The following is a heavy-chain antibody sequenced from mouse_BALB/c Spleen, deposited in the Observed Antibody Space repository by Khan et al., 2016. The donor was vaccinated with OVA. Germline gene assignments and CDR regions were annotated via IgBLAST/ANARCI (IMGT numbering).Heavy chain of an antibody. Sequence: VQLKESGGALVKPGGSLKLSCAASGFTFSSYAMSWVRQTPEKRLEWVASISSGGTTYYPDSVKGRFTISRDNARNILYLQMSSLRSEDTAMYYCARGGCNWSYDYVMDYWGHGPLGTVSS. CDR3: ARGGCNWSYDYVMDY. CDR2: ISSGGTT. V-gene: IGHV5-6-5*01. CDR1: GFTFSSYA. D-gene: IGHD4-1*01. J-gene: IGHJ4*01.